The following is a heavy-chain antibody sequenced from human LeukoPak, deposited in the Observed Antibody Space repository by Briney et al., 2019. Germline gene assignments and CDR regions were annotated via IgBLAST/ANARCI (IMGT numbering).Heavy chain of an antibody. V-gene: IGHV3-21*01. CDR2: ISSSGSYI. D-gene: IGHD4-23*01. Sequence: PGGSLRLSCAASGFTFSNYNINWVRQAPGEGLEWVSSISSSGSYIYYADSVKGRFTISRDNSKNTLYLQMNSLRAEDTAVYYCARETTVAAFDYWGQGTLVTVSS. CDR1: GFTFSNYN. CDR3: ARETTVAAFDY. J-gene: IGHJ4*02.